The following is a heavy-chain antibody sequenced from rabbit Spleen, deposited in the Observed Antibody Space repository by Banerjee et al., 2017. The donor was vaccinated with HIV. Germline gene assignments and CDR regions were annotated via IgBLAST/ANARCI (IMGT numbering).Heavy chain of an antibody. V-gene: IGHV1S45*01. Sequence: QEQLEASGGGLVQPEGSLTLTCTASGFSFSSSDYMCWVRQAPGKGLEWIGCGYPDGIGSTAYASWAKGRFTISKSSSSTVTLQMTSLTAADTATYFCARDLTDAIGWNFGWWGPGTLVTVS. CDR1: GFSFSSSDY. CDR2: GYPDGIGST. D-gene: IGHD4-1*01. CDR3: ARDLTDAIGWNFGW. J-gene: IGHJ4*01.